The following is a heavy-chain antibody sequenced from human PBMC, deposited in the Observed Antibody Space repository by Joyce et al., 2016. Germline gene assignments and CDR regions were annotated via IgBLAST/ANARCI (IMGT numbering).Heavy chain of an antibody. D-gene: IGHD3-3*01. CDR3: AKARLADFWSRYSIEH. V-gene: IGHV3-30*18. Sequence: QVQLLESGGGVVQPGRSLRLSCAASGITFSSYGMYWVRQAPGKGLELVALILYDGSETYYGDSVKGRFTISRDNSNNTLYLQMNSLRPEDTAVYYCAKARLADFWSRYSIEHWGQGVLVTVSS. J-gene: IGHJ4*02. CDR1: GITFSSYG. CDR2: ILYDGSET.